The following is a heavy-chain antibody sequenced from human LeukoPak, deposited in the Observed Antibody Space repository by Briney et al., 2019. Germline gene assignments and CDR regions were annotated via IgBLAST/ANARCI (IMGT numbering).Heavy chain of an antibody. CDR1: GGTFSSYA. V-gene: IGHV1-69*04. D-gene: IGHD3-9*01. CDR3: ARSPPDDILTGYLLLHYYYYGMDV. CDR2: IIPILGIA. Sequence: SVKVSCKASGGTFSSYAISWVRQAPGQGLEWMGRIIPILGIANYAQKFQGRVTITADKSTSTAYMELSSLRSEDTAVYYCARSPPDDILTGYLLLHYYYYGMDVWGQGTTVSVSS. J-gene: IGHJ6*02.